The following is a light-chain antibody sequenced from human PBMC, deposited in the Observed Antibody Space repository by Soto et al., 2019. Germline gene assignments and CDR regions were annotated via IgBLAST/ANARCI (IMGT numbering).Light chain of an antibody. CDR3: QQYNTYPWT. J-gene: IGKJ1*01. Sequence: DLQMTQSPSTLSASVVDRVTITCRASHYVSSSLAWYQQKPGKAPKLLIYKTSILESGVPSRFSGSASGPEFTLSISSLQPNDFATYWCQQYNTYPWTFVQGTKVHFK. CDR1: HYVSSS. V-gene: IGKV1-5*03. CDR2: KTS.